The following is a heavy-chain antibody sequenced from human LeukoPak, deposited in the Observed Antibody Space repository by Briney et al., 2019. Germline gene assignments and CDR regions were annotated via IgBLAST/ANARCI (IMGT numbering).Heavy chain of an antibody. Sequence: SETLSLTCTVSGYSISSDYYWGWIRQPPGKGLEWIGSIYYSGNTYYNPSLKSRVTISVDTSKNQFSLRLSSVTAADTAVYFCARLTTRNRGLIGPRKYYFDYWGQGTLVTVSS. CDR1: GYSISSDYY. CDR3: ARLTTRNRGLIGPRKYYFDY. CDR2: IYYSGNT. D-gene: IGHD4-11*01. V-gene: IGHV4-38-2*02. J-gene: IGHJ4*02.